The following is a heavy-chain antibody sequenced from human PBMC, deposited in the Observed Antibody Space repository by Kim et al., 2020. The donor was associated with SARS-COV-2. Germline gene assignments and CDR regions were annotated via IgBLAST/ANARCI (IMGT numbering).Heavy chain of an antibody. CDR3: AKSPTTMVRGVPDY. J-gene: IGHJ4*02. Sequence: AGSVKGRFTISRDESHNTLFLQMNSLRAEDTAVYYCAKSPTTMVRGVPDYWGQGTLVTVSS. D-gene: IGHD3-10*01. V-gene: IGHV3-23*01.